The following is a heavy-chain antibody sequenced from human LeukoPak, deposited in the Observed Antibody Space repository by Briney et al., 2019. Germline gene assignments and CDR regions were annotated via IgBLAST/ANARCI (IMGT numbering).Heavy chain of an antibody. J-gene: IGHJ4*02. V-gene: IGHV4-4*09. CDR3: AGTFIAAAGTVFDY. D-gene: IGHD6-13*01. Sequence: SETLSLTCTVSGGSISSYYWSWIRQPPGKGLEWIGYIYTSGSTNYNPSLKSRVTITVDTSKNRFSLKLSSVTAADTAVYYCAGTFIAAAGTVFDYWGQGTLVTVSS. CDR2: IYTSGST. CDR1: GGSISSYY.